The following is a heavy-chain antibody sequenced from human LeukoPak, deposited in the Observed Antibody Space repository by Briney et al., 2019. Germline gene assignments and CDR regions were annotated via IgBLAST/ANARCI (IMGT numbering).Heavy chain of an antibody. Sequence: PGGSLRLSCAASGFTFSSYEMNWVRQAPGKGLEWVSYISSSGSTIYYADSVKGRFIISRDNAKNSLYLQMNSLRAEDTAVYYCARDWAPVGAVGADAFDIWGQGIMVTVSS. J-gene: IGHJ3*02. D-gene: IGHD1-26*01. CDR1: GFTFSSYE. CDR2: ISSSGSTI. V-gene: IGHV3-48*03. CDR3: ARDWAPVGAVGADAFDI.